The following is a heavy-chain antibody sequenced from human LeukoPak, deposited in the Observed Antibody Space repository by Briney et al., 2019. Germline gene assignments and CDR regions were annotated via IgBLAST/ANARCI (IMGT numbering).Heavy chain of an antibody. V-gene: IGHV3-20*04. CDR2: INWNGGST. J-gene: IGHJ4*02. CDR1: GFTFSSYS. D-gene: IGHD4-17*01. CDR3: ARDSYGDYSAFDY. Sequence: PGGSLRLSCAASGFTFSSYSMNWVRQAPGKGLEWVSGINWNGGSTGYADSVKGRFTISRDNDKNLLYLQMNSLRAEDTAFYYCARDSYGDYSAFDYWGQGTLVTVSS.